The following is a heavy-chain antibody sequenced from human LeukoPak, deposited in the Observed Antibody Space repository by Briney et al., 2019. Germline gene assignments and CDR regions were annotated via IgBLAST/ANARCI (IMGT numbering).Heavy chain of an antibody. V-gene: IGHV3-43*02. CDR1: GFTFSSYG. Sequence: SGGSLRLSCAASGFTFSSYGMHWVRQAPGKGLEWVSLISGDGGSTYYADSVKGRFTISRDNSKNSLYLQMNSLRTEDTALYYCAKDKLGGSSGYLGYFDYWGQGTLVTVSS. CDR3: AKDKLGGSSGYLGYFDY. J-gene: IGHJ4*02. CDR2: ISGDGGST. D-gene: IGHD3-22*01.